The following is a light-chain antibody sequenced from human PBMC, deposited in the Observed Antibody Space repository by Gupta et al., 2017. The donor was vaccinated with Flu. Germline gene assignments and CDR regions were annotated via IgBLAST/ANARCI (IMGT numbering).Light chain of an antibody. Sequence: SALPQPRSVSGSPGPSVTISCTGTSSYVGGYNYVSWYQQHRGKAPKLMIYDVRKRPSGVPDRFSGSKSGNTASLTISGLQAEDEADYYCCSYAGSDTIGVFGGGTKLTVL. J-gene: IGLJ2*01. CDR3: CSYAGSDTIGV. V-gene: IGLV2-11*01. CDR2: DVR. CDR1: SSYVGGYNY.